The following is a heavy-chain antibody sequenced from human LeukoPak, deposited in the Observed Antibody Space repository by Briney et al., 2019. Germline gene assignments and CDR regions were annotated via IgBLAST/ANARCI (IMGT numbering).Heavy chain of an antibody. CDR3: ARGRRGYSYGYVFDY. D-gene: IGHD5-18*01. V-gene: IGHV3-48*01. CDR2: ISSSSTI. J-gene: IGHJ4*02. CDR1: GFTFSSYS. Sequence: GGSLRLSCAASGFTFSSYSMNWVRQAPGKGLEWVSYISSSSTIYYADSVKGRFTISRDNAKNSLYLQMNSLRAEDTAVYYCARGRRGYSYGYVFDYWGQGTLVTVSS.